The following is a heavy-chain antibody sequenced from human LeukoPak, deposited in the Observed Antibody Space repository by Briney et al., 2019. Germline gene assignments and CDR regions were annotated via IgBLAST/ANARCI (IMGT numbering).Heavy chain of an antibody. CDR1: GFTFSSYA. J-gene: IGHJ4*02. D-gene: IGHD3-22*01. V-gene: IGHV3-30-3*01. CDR3: ARSAGYSSGYSYFDY. CDR2: ISYDGSNK. Sequence: PGGSLRLSCAASGFTFSSYAMHWVRQAPGKGLEWVAVISYDGSNKYYADSVKGRFTISRDNSKNTLYLQMNSLRAEDTAVYYCARSAGYSSGYSYFDYWGQGTLVTVSS.